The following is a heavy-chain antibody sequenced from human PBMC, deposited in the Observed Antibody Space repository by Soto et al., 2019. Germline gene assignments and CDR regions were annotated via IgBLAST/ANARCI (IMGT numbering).Heavy chain of an antibody. CDR3: ASSIAAAGTFGLGY. V-gene: IGHV3-48*01. CDR2: ISSSSSTI. CDR1: GFTFSSYS. J-gene: IGHJ4*02. D-gene: IGHD6-13*01. Sequence: LSLTCAASGFTFSSYSMNWVRQAPGKGLEWVSYISSSSSTIYYADSVKGRFTISRDNAKNSLYLQMNSLRAEDTAVYYCASSIAAAGTFGLGYWGQGTLVTVSS.